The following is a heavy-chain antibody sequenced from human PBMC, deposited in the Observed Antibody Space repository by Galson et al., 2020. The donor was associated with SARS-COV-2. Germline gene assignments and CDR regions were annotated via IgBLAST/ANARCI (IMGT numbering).Heavy chain of an antibody. D-gene: IGHD5-12*01. CDR2: ISAYNGNT. Sequence: ASVKVSCKASGYTFTSYGISWVRQAPGQGLEWMGWISAYNGNTNYAQKLQGRVTMTTDTSTSTAYMELRSLRSDDTAVYYCAREGSGYDYDYYYYYGMDVWGQGTTVTVSS. CDR1: GYTFTSYG. J-gene: IGHJ6*02. CDR3: AREGSGYDYDYYYYYGMDV. V-gene: IGHV1-18*01.